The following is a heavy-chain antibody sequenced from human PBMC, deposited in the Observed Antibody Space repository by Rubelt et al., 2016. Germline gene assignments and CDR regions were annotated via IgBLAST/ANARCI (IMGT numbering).Heavy chain of an antibody. D-gene: IGHD3-10*01. CDR2: IYHSGRS. CDR3: ARREDGSGSYGF. Sequence: QVQLQESGPGLVKPSGTLSLTCAVSGGAISSSSWWSWVRQPPGKGLEWIGEIYHSGRSIYNPSLKSHVPISVDQSKNQFSLELSAVRAADTAVYYGARREDGSGSYGFWGQGTLVTVSS. CDR1: GGAISSSSW. J-gene: IGHJ4*02. V-gene: IGHV4-4*02.